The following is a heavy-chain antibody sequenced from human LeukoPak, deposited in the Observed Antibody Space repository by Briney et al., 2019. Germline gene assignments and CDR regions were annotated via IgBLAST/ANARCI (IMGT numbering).Heavy chain of an antibody. Sequence: SESLSLTCAVYGGSFSGYYWSWIGQPPGKGRGGIGEINHSGSTNYNPPLKSRVPISVDPSKNQFSLKLSSVTAADTAVYYCARGESIVVVPAAMPHFDYWGQGTLVTVSS. J-gene: IGHJ4*02. CDR2: INHSGST. CDR1: GGSFSGYY. D-gene: IGHD2-2*01. CDR3: ARGESIVVVPAAMPHFDY. V-gene: IGHV4-34*01.